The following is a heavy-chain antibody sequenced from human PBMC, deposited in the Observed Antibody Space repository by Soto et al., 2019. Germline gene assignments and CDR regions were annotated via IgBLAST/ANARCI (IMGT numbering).Heavy chain of an antibody. CDR2: INHSGSA. Sequence: SETLSLTCAVSGGSFSGYIWTWIRQTPGKGLQWIGQINHSGSANYNPSLKSRVTMSVHTSNSQFSLELSSVTAADTAVYFCARERQWEPLPYWGQGTPVTVSS. J-gene: IGHJ4*02. CDR1: GGSFSGYI. CDR3: ARERQWEPLPY. V-gene: IGHV4-34*01. D-gene: IGHD1-26*01.